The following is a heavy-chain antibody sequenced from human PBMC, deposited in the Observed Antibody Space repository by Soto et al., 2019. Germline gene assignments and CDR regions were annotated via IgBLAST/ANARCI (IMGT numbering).Heavy chain of an antibody. CDR2: IDQSGST. CDR1: GGSFSGYY. V-gene: IGHV4-34*01. CDR3: ARRLPYSSSSK. Sequence: PSETLSLTCAVYGGSFSGYYWSWIRQPPGKGLEWIGEIDQSGSTNYNPSLKSRVTISVDMSKNQFSLKLTSVTAADTAVYYCARRLPYSSSSKWGRGTLVTVSS. D-gene: IGHD6-13*01. J-gene: IGHJ4*02.